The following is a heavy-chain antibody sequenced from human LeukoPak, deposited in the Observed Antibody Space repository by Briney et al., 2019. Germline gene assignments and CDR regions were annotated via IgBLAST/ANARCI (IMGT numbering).Heavy chain of an antibody. CDR2: IWFDGSDK. CDR1: GFTFSTYA. V-gene: IGHV3-33*01. J-gene: IGHJ5*02. Sequence: GGSLRLSCAASGFTFSTYAIHWVRQAPGQGLEWVAVIWFDGSDKYYSDSVKGRFTISRDNSRNTLYLQMNSLRAEDTAVYYCAGLNWNRHDAWFDPWGQGTLVTVSS. CDR3: AGLNWNRHDAWFDP. D-gene: IGHD1-1*01.